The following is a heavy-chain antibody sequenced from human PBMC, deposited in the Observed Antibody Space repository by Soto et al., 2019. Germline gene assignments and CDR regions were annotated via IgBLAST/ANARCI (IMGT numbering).Heavy chain of an antibody. CDR1: GLSFSNYA. CDR3: VGGSLLH. V-gene: IGHV3-30*04. J-gene: IGHJ4*02. CDR2: ISHNVSIQ. Sequence: PGGSLRLSCAASGLSFSNYAMHWVRQAPGKGLEWVTMISHNVSIQFYADSVKGRFTISRDNSKDTLYLLMNSLTPADTAVYYCVGGSLLHWGQGTPVTVSS.